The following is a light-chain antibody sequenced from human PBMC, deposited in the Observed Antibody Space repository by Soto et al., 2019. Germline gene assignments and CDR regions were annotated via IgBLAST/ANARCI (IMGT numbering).Light chain of an antibody. CDR1: QSVSSN. J-gene: IGKJ1*01. V-gene: IGKV3-15*01. Sequence: EIVMKQSPSTLSVSPRERATLSCRASQSVSSNLAWYQQKPGQAPRLLIYGASTRATGTPARFSGSGSGTEFTLTISSLEPEDFAVYYCQQYGSSPQTFGQGTK. CDR2: GAS. CDR3: QQYGSSPQT.